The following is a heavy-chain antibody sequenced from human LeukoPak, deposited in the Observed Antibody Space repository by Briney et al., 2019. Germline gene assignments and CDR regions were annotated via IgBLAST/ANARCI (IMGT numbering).Heavy chain of an antibody. CDR3: ASYGSGSYYGSGEDY. V-gene: IGHV4-59*08. CDR1: GGSISSYY. J-gene: IGHJ4*02. CDR2: IYYSGST. Sequence: SETLSLTCTVSGGSISSYYWSWIRQPPGKGLEWIGYIYYSGSTNYNPSLKSRVTISVDTSKNQFSLKLSSVTAADTAVYYCASYGSGSYYGSGEDYWGQGTLVTVSS. D-gene: IGHD3-10*01.